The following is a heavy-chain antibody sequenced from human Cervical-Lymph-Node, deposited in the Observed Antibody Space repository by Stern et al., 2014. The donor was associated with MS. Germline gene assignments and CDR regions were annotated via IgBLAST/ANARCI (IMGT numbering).Heavy chain of an antibody. J-gene: IGHJ4*02. CDR2: IDWDDDK. CDR1: GFSLSTSGMC. Sequence: SGPALVKPTQTLTLTCTFSGFSLSTSGMCVSWIRQPPGKALEWLARIDWDDDKYYSTSLKTRLTISKDTSKNQVVLTMTNMDPVDTATYYCARIRTSRAVAGLYYFDYWGQGTLVTSPQ. V-gene: IGHV2-70*11. D-gene: IGHD6-19*01. CDR3: ARIRTSRAVAGLYYFDY.